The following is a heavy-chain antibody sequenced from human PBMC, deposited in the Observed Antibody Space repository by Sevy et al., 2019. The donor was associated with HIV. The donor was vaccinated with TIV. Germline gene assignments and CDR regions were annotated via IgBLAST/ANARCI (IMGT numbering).Heavy chain of an antibody. CDR2: IYTSGST. Sequence: SETLSLTCTVSGGSISSYYWSWIRQPAGKGLEWIGRIYTSGSTNYTPPLKSRVTMSVDTSKNQFSLKLGPVTAADTTVYYCARSGEKRITMVRGVICAFDIWGQGTMVTVSS. V-gene: IGHV4-4*07. CDR3: ARSGEKRITMVRGVICAFDI. J-gene: IGHJ3*02. CDR1: GGSISSYY. D-gene: IGHD3-10*01.